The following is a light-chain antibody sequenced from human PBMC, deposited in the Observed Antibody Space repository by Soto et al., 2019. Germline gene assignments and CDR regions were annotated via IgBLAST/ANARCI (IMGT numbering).Light chain of an antibody. Sequence: IVLTQSPATLSLSPGERAILSCRASQIVGTYLAWYQQKPGQAPRLLIYDASNTATGIPARFGGSGSGTYFTLTINSLEPEDFAVYYCQQRSNWPGTFGPGTKVDIK. CDR1: QIVGTY. CDR2: DAS. V-gene: IGKV3-11*01. CDR3: QQRSNWPGT. J-gene: IGKJ3*01.